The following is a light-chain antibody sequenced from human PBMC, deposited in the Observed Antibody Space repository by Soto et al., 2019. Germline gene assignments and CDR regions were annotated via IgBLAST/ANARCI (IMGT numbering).Light chain of an antibody. V-gene: IGKV3-11*01. CDR2: GAS. CDR3: QQRNVWPPVT. CDR1: LSLSRY. J-gene: IGKJ5*01. Sequence: EVVVTLFPATLSLSTGDRAILSCRASLSLSRYFTWDQQKPGQAPRLFSCGASTRATGIPARFSGSGSGTDFTLTISSLEPEDSAVYYCQQRNVWPPVTFGQGTRLEIK.